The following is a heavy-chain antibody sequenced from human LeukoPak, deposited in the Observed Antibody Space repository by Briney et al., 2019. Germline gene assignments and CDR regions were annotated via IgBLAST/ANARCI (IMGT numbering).Heavy chain of an antibody. CDR3: ARAGVTIFGVVISGLDY. D-gene: IGHD3-3*01. CDR1: GGSFSGYY. CDR2: INHSGST. Sequence: SETLSLTCAVYGGSFSGYYWSWIRQPPGKGLEWIGEINHSGSTNYNPSLKSRVTISVDTSKNQFSLKLSSVTGADTAVYYCARAGVTIFGVVISGLDYWGQGTLVTVSS. V-gene: IGHV4-34*01. J-gene: IGHJ4*02.